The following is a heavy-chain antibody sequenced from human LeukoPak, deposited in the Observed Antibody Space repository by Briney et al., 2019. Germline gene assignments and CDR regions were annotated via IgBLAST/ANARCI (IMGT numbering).Heavy chain of an antibody. J-gene: IGHJ6*02. D-gene: IGHD3-9*01. CDR1: GYTSTSYG. V-gene: IGHV1-18*01. Sequence: ASVKVSCKASGYTSTSYGISWVRQAPGQGLEWMGWISAYNGNTNYAQKLQGRVTMTTDTSTSTAYMELRSLRSDDTAVYYCARGENDILTGYYYYYYGMDVWGQGTTVTVSS. CDR3: ARGENDILTGYYYYYYGMDV. CDR2: ISAYNGNT.